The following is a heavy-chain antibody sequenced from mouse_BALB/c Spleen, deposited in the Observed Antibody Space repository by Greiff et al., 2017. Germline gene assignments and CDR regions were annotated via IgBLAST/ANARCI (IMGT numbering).Heavy chain of an antibody. D-gene: IGHD1-1*01. V-gene: IGHV1-37*01. J-gene: IGHJ4*01. CDR1: GYSFTGYF. Sequence: EVQLQESGPELVKPGASVKISCKASGYSFTGYFMNWVKQSHGKSLEWIGRIIPYNGDTFYNQKFKGKATLTVDKSSSTAHMELLSLTSEDSAVYYCGRGGGIYVGAMDYWGQGTSVTVSS. CDR3: GRGGGIYVGAMDY. CDR2: IIPYNGDT.